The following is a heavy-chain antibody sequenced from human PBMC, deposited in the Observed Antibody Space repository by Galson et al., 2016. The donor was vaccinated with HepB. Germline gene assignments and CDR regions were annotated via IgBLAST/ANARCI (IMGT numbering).Heavy chain of an antibody. D-gene: IGHD2-2*01. CDR2: IYSDGSTK. V-gene: IGHV3-33*06. J-gene: IGHJ3*02. Sequence: SLRLSCATSGFLFNYFAMHWVRQAPGKGLEWVATIYSDGSTKYYADSVKGRFTISRDNSKNTLDLQMKSLRAEDTALYYCAKDRASVPDAFDIWGQGTVVTVSS. CDR3: AKDRASVPDAFDI. CDR1: GFLFNYFA.